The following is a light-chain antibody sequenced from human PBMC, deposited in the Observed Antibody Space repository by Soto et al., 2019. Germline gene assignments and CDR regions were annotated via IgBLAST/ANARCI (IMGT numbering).Light chain of an antibody. Sequence: QSVLTQPASVSGSPGQSITISCTGTSSDVGRYNYVSWYQQHPGNAPKLMIYEVSFRPSGVSNRFSGSKSGNTASLTISGLQAEDEADYYCSSYTGSSTLFGGGTKLTVL. CDR2: EVS. CDR1: SSDVGRYNY. J-gene: IGLJ3*02. V-gene: IGLV2-14*01. CDR3: SSYTGSSTL.